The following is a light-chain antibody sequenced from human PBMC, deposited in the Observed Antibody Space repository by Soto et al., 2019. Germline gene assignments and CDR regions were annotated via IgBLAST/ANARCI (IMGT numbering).Light chain of an antibody. CDR2: GAS. V-gene: IGKV3-15*01. Sequence: EIVMTQSPATLSVSPGERATLSCRASQSVSSNLAWYQQKPGQAPRLLIYGASTRATGIPARFSGSGSGTEFTLTISSLQSEDFAVYYCQQYNNWSPVTFRQGTRLEIK. J-gene: IGKJ5*01. CDR3: QQYNNWSPVT. CDR1: QSVSSN.